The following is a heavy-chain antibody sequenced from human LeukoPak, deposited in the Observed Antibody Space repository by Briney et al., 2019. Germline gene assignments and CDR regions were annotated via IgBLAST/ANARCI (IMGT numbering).Heavy chain of an antibody. D-gene: IGHD3-10*01. CDR1: GGSISSGGYY. V-gene: IGHV4-31*03. CDR3: ARGGALGFGKHTSNFDY. Sequence: PSETLSLTCTVSGGSISSGGYYWSWIRQHPGKGLEWIGYIYYSGSTYYNPSLKSRVTISVDTSKNQFSLKLSSVAAADTAVYDSARGGALGFGKHTSNFDYGGQEPLVTVSS. CDR2: IYYSGST. J-gene: IGHJ4*02.